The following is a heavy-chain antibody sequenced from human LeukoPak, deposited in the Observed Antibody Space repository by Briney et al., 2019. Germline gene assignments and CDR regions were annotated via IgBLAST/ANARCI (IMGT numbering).Heavy chain of an antibody. CDR1: GGTFSSYA. Sequence: GASVKVSCKASGGTFSSYAISWVRQAPGQELEWMGGIIPIFGTANYAQKFQGRVTITADKSTSTAYMELSSLRSEDTAVYYCARGRGYSYGFFDYWGQGTLVTVSS. J-gene: IGHJ4*02. D-gene: IGHD5-18*01. V-gene: IGHV1-69*06. CDR3: ARGRGYSYGFFDY. CDR2: IIPIFGTA.